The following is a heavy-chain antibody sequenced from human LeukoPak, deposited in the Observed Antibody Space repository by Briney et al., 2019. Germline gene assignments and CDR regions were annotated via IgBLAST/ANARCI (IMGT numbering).Heavy chain of an antibody. V-gene: IGHV1-18*01. CDR2: ISGYNGNT. CDR1: GYTFTSYG. CDR3: ASLKNYYDSSGYLVTDAFDI. D-gene: IGHD3-22*01. Sequence: GASVTVSCKASGYTFTSYGISWVRQAPGQGLEWMGWISGYNGNTNYAQKLQGRVTMTTDTSTSTAYMELRSLKSDDTAVYYCASLKNYYDSSGYLVTDAFDIWGQGTMVTVSS. J-gene: IGHJ3*02.